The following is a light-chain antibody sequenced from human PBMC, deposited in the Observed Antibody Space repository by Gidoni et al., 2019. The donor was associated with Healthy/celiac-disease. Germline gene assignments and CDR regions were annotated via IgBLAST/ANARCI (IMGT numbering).Light chain of an antibody. CDR2: AAS. V-gene: IGKV1-39*01. Sequence: DIQMTQSPSSLYASVGDRVTITCRASQSISSYLNWYQQKPGKAPKLLIYAASSLQSGVPSRFSGSGSGTDCTRTISSLQPEDFATYYCQQSYSTSITCGQGTRLESK. CDR1: QSISSY. J-gene: IGKJ5*01. CDR3: QQSYSTSIT.